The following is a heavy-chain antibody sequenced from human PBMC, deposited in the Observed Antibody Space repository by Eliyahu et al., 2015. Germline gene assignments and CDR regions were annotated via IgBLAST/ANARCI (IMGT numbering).Heavy chain of an antibody. Sequence: EVQLVESGGGLVQPGXSLRLSCAASGFXFDDYAMHWVRQAPGKGLEWVSGISWNSGSIGYADSVKGRFTISRDNAKNSLYLQMNSLRAEDTALYYCAKSAHSSGVSIDYWGQGTLVTVSS. CDR2: ISWNSGSI. CDR1: GFXFDDYA. D-gene: IGHD3-22*01. V-gene: IGHV3-9*01. CDR3: AKSAHSSGVSIDY. J-gene: IGHJ4*02.